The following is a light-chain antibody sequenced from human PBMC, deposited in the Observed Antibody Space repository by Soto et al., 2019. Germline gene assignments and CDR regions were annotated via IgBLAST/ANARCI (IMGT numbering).Light chain of an antibody. V-gene: IGLV2-14*01. CDR3: HPFFSSPPVLV. CDR1: NSDIGGYNF. J-gene: IGLJ2*01. CDR2: EVS. Sequence: QSALTQPASVSGSPGQSLTISCTGSNSDIGGYNFVSWYQQHPGKAPKLMIYEVSNRPSGVSSRFSGAKSGNTASLAISGPQAGGEAELFCHPFFSSPPVLVFGRRTKLTVL.